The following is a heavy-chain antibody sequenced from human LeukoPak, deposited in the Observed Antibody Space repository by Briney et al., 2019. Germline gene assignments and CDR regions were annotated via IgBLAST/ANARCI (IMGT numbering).Heavy chain of an antibody. CDR2: ISAYNGNT. Sequence: ASVKVSCKTSGYTFTSYGISWVRQAPGQGLEWMGWISAYNGNTNYAQKLQGRVIMTTDTSTSTAYMELRSLRSDDTAVYYCARAEAELVGFWFDPWGQGTLVTVSS. CDR1: GYTFTSYG. CDR3: ARAEAELVGFWFDP. D-gene: IGHD3-10*01. V-gene: IGHV1-18*01. J-gene: IGHJ5*02.